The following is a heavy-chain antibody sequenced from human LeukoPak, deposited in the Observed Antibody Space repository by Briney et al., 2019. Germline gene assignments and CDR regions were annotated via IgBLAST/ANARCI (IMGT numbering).Heavy chain of an antibody. Sequence: PGGSLRLSCAASGFTFSSYSMNWVRQAPGKGLEWVSSISSSRSYIYYADSVKGRFTISRDNAKNSLYLQMNSLRAEDTAVYYCARDWGYYYYYGMDVWGQGTTVTVSS. J-gene: IGHJ6*02. CDR3: ARDWGYYYYYGMDV. D-gene: IGHD3-16*01. CDR1: GFTFSSYS. V-gene: IGHV3-21*01. CDR2: ISSSRSYI.